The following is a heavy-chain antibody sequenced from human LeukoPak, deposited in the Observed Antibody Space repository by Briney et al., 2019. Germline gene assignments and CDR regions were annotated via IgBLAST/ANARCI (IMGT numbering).Heavy chain of an antibody. V-gene: IGHV4-34*01. Sequence: SETLSLTCAVYGGSFSGYYWSWIRQPPGKGLEWIGEINHSGSTNYNPPLKSRVTISVDTSKNQFSLKLSSVTAADTAVYYCARHGSGSYSLWGQGTLVTVSS. J-gene: IGHJ4*02. D-gene: IGHD1-26*01. CDR1: GGSFSGYY. CDR3: ARHGSGSYSL. CDR2: INHSGST.